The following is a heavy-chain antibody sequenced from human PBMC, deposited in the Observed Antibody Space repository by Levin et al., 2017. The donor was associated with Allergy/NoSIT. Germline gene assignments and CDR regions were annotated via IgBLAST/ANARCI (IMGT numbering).Heavy chain of an antibody. CDR2: IYWDDDN. V-gene: IGHV2-5*02. CDR3: AHGSGWLFDH. CDR1: GFSLSTRAVG. Sequence: GSGPTLVKPPQTLTLTCTFSGFSLSTRAVGVGWIRQPPGKALEWLALIYWDDDNHYSPSLRDRITITKDTSKNQVVFRMTNMDPVDTATYFCAHGSGWLFDHWGPGTLVTVSS. J-gene: IGHJ4*02. D-gene: IGHD6-19*01.